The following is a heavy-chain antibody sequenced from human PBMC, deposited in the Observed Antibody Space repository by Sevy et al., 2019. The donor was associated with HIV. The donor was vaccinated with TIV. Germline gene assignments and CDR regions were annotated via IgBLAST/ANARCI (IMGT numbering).Heavy chain of an antibody. J-gene: IGHJ6*02. CDR2: ISWNSGTI. Sequence: GGSLRLSCEASGFTFDDYAMHWVRQGPGKGLEWVSGISWNSGTIEYADSVKGRFAISRDNAKNSLYLQMNSLRSEDTALYFCAEVIGPLGVGPTMDVWGQGTTVTVSS. CDR1: GFTFDDYA. V-gene: IGHV3-9*01. CDR3: AEVIGPLGVGPTMDV. D-gene: IGHD2-21*01.